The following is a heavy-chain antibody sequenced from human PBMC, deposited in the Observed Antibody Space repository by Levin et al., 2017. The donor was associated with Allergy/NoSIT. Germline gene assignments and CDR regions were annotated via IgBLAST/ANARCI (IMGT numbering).Heavy chain of an antibody. CDR3: ARGGIFYEYFQH. CDR1: GGSISSYY. J-gene: IGHJ1*01. CDR2: IYYSGST. V-gene: IGHV4-59*01. Sequence: SETLSLTCTVSGGSISSYYWSWIRQPPGKGLEWIGYIYYSGSTNYNPSLKSRVTISVDTSKNQFSLKLSSVTAADTAVYYCARGGIFYEYFQHWGQGTLVTVSS. D-gene: IGHD3-9*01.